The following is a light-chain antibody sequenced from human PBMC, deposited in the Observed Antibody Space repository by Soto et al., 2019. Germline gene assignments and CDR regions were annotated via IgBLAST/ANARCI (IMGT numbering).Light chain of an antibody. CDR2: SNN. V-gene: IGLV1-44*01. J-gene: IGLJ1*01. CDR1: RSNIGSNT. CDR3: AAWDDSLNGSYV. Sequence: QSVLTQPPSTSGTPGQRVTISCSGSRSNIGSNTVTWYQQLPGTAPKLLIYSNNQRPSGVPDRFSRSKSGTSASLAISGLQSEDEADYYCAAWDDSLNGSYVFGTGTKVTVL.